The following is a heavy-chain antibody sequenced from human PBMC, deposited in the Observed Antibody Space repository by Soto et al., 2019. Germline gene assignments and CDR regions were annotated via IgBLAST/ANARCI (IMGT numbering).Heavy chain of an antibody. CDR3: ARGHIVVVPTVGWFDP. CDR2: MFHSGST. D-gene: IGHD2-2*01. J-gene: IGHJ5*02. V-gene: IGHV4-38-2*02. CDR1: GYFISSGYY. Sequence: PSEPLSLTCTVSGYFISSGYYWGWIRQPPGKGLEWIGSMFHSGSTHYNPSLKSRVTMSVDTSKNQFSLRLSSVTASDTAVYYCARGHIVVVPTVGWFDPWGQGTLVTVSS.